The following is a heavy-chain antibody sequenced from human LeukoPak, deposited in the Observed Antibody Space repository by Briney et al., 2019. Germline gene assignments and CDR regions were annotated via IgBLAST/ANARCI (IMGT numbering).Heavy chain of an antibody. Sequence: ASVKVSCKASGGTFSSYAISWVRQAPGQGLEWMGGIIPIFGTANYAQKFQGRVTITADESTSTAYLELSSLRSEDTAVYYCARVPTLEYSSPSDYWGQGTLVTVSP. CDR1: GGTFSSYA. D-gene: IGHD6-6*01. CDR2: IIPIFGTA. V-gene: IGHV1-69*13. J-gene: IGHJ4*02. CDR3: ARVPTLEYSSPSDY.